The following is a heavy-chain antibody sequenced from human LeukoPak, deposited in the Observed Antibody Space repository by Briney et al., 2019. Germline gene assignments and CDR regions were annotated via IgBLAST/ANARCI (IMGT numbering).Heavy chain of an antibody. CDR1: GGSISSHY. D-gene: IGHD2-2*01. J-gene: IGHJ6*03. CDR3: ARYARRYYMDV. CDR2: IYYSGST. V-gene: IGHV4-59*11. Sequence: KPSETLSLTCTVSGGSISSHYWSWIRQPPGKGLEWIGYIYYSGSTNYNPPLKSRVTISVDTSKNQFSLKLSSVTAADTAVYYCARYARRYYMDVWGKGTTVTVSS.